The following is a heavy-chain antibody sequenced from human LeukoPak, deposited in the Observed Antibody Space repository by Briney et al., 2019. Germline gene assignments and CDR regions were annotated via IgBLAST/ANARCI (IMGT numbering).Heavy chain of an antibody. Sequence: GGSLRLSCAASGFTVSSNYMSWVRQAPGKGLEWVSIIYSGGSIYYADSVKGRFTISRDNSKNTLYPQMNSLRAEDTAVYYCASGLRWDLIDYWGQGTLVTVSS. CDR2: IYSGGSI. CDR1: GFTVSSNY. J-gene: IGHJ4*02. D-gene: IGHD4-23*01. V-gene: IGHV3-53*01. CDR3: ASGLRWDLIDY.